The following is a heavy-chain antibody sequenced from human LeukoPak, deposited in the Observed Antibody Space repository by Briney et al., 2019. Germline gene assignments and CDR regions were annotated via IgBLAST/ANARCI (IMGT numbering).Heavy chain of an antibody. D-gene: IGHD6-6*01. CDR2: ISSSASII. CDR3: AREYSSSTGRCFDY. V-gene: IGHV3-48*03. J-gene: IGHJ4*02. Sequence: GGSLRLSCAASGFTFSSYEMNWVRQAPGRGLEWVSFISSSASIIQYADSVKGRFTISRDNAKNSLYLQMNSLRAEDTAVYYCAREYSSSTGRCFDYWGQGTLVTVSS. CDR1: GFTFSSYE.